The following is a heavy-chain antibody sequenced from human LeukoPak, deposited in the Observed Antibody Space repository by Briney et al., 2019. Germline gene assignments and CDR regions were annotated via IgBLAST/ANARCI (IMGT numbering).Heavy chain of an antibody. CDR2: IHHSGST. J-gene: IGHJ4*02. V-gene: IGHV4-38-2*01. CDR3: AGKYYYHSSGYFYVDY. D-gene: IGHD3-22*01. Sequence: SDTLSLTCAVSGYSISSGYYWGWIRQTPGKGLGWIGSIHHSGSTYYNPSLKSRVTILMDTSKNHFSLKLNSVTAADTAVYYCAGKYYYHSSGYFYVDYWGQGTLVTVSS. CDR1: GYSISSGYY.